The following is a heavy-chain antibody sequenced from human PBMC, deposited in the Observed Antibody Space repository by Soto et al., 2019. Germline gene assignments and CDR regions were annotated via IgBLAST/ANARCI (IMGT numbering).Heavy chain of an antibody. D-gene: IGHD3-3*01. CDR3: ARLRTKYDSPAFDY. V-gene: IGHV4-34*01. Sequence: SETLSLTCAVYGGSFSGYYWSWIRQPPGKGLEWIGEINHSGSTNYNPSLKSRVTISVDTSKNQFSLKLSSVTAADTAVYYCARLRTKYDSPAFDYRGQGTLVTVSS. J-gene: IGHJ4*02. CDR1: GGSFSGYY. CDR2: INHSGST.